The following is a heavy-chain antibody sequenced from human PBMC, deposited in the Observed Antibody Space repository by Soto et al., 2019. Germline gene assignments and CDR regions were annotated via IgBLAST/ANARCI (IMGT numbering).Heavy chain of an antibody. D-gene: IGHD2-21*02. CDR3: AKDPPGKHIIVVTDLDC. CDR1: GFTYGAYA. J-gene: IGHJ4*02. V-gene: IGHV3-23*01. CDR2: ISGSGGNT. Sequence: LQSGGGLVQPGGSLRLSCAGSGFTYGAYAMSWVRQAPGKGLGCVSSISGSGGNTYCADSVKGRSTISRDNSKSTLYLQMNSLRAEDTDVYYYAKDPPGKHIIVVTDLDCWGQGTLVNVSA.